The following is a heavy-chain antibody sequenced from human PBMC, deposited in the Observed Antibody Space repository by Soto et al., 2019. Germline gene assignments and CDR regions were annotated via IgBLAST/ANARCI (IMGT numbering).Heavy chain of an antibody. J-gene: IGHJ6*03. Sequence: EVQLVESGGGLVQPGGSLRLSCAASGFTFSSYWMHWVRQAPGKGLVWVSRINSDGSSTSYADSVKGRFTISRDNDKNTLYLQMNSLRAEDTAVYYCARGKAYDFWSGYYKADYYYYMDVWGKGTTVTVSS. CDR3: ARGKAYDFWSGYYKADYYYYMDV. D-gene: IGHD3-3*01. CDR1: GFTFSSYW. V-gene: IGHV3-74*01. CDR2: INSDGSST.